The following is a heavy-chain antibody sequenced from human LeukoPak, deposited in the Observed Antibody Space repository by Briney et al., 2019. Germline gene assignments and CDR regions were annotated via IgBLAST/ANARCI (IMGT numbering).Heavy chain of an antibody. Sequence: ASVKVSCKASGYTFTDYYIHWVRQAPGLGLEWMGWINPHSGGTNYAQNFQGGVTMTRDTSISTGYMELSRLRSDDTAVYYCARGGLSLIIVVHDWGQGTLVTVSS. CDR1: GYTFTDYY. V-gene: IGHV1-2*02. CDR3: ARGGLSLIIVVHD. J-gene: IGHJ4*02. D-gene: IGHD3-22*01. CDR2: INPHSGGT.